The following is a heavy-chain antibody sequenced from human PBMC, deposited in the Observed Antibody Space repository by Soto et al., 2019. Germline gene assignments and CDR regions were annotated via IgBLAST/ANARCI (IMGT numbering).Heavy chain of an antibody. CDR3: VRFWPPPYSDALTDYTDAFDY. CDR1: GGSISSDSYY. J-gene: IGHJ4*02. Sequence: QMLLQESGPGLVKPSETLSLTCTVSGGSISSDSYYWGWIRQSPEKGFEWIASISYFGSTYYSPTLQSRLPLSVDTSKSQVPLKLSSVTAADTAVYHCVRFWPPPYSDALTDYTDAFDYWGQGILVTVSS. D-gene: IGHD3-3*01. CDR2: ISYFGST. V-gene: IGHV4-39*01.